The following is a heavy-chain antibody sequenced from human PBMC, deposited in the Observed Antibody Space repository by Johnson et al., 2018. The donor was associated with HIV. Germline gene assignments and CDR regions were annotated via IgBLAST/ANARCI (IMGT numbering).Heavy chain of an antibody. J-gene: IGHJ3*02. D-gene: IGHD1-26*01. V-gene: IGHV3-66*02. CDR3: AKGRWEATTYDDAFDI. CDR2: IYSGGST. CDR1: GFTFSSNY. Sequence: VQLVESGGGLVQPGGSLRLSCAASGFTFSSNYMSWVRQAPGKGLEWVSVIYSGGSTYYADSVTGRFTISRDNSKNTLYLQMNSLRAEDTAVYYCAKGRWEATTYDDAFDIWGQGTMVTVS.